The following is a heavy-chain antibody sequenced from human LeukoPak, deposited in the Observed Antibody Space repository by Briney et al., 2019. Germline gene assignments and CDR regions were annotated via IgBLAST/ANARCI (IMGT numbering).Heavy chain of an antibody. V-gene: IGHV3-48*02. J-gene: IGHJ3*02. CDR1: GLMFSAHI. D-gene: IGHD3-10*01. CDR2: IDTASRT. Sequence: GGSLRLSCAASGLMFSAHIMNGVRQAPGKGLEWLSHIDTASRTYHADSANGRFDLSRDNGKNSVYLLMNSLRDEDTAVYYCVRDRGFAFDIWGQGTVVTVSS. CDR3: VRDRGFAFDI.